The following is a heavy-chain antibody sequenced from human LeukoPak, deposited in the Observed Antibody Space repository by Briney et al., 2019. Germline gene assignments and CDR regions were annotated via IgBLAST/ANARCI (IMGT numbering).Heavy chain of an antibody. CDR2: IYTSGST. CDR1: SGSISSGSYY. D-gene: IGHD4-23*01. J-gene: IGHJ4*02. V-gene: IGHV4-61*02. Sequence: SETLSLTCTVSSGSISSGSYYWSWIRQPAGKGLEWIGRIYTSGSTNYNPSLKSRVTISVDTSKNQFSLKLSSVTAADTAVYYCARQKMVVTPGLFDYWGQGTLVTVSS. CDR3: ARQKMVVTPGLFDY.